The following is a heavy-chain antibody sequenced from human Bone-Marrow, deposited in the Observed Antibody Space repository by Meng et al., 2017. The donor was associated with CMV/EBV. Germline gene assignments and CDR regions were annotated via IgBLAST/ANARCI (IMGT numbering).Heavy chain of an antibody. CDR1: GGSISSSNYF. V-gene: IGHV4-39*07. CDR2: FYYSGST. CDR3: VRASINMVRGVIPHSPFDY. J-gene: IGHJ4*02. Sequence: SETLSLTCTVSGGSISSSNYFWGWLRQPPGKGLEWIGSFYYSGSTYYNPSLKSRVTISADTSKNQFSLKLRSVTAADTAVYHCVRASINMVRGVIPHSPFDYWGQGTLVTVSS. D-gene: IGHD3-10*01.